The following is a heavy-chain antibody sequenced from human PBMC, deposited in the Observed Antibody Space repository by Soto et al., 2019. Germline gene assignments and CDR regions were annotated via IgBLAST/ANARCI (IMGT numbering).Heavy chain of an antibody. CDR1: ESTFSRYS. V-gene: IGHV1-3*01. CDR2: IHAASGVT. CDR3: ARYCSGGSCHWSGDAYDI. D-gene: IGHD2-15*01. J-gene: IGHJ3*02. Sequence: ASVKVSCKTSESTFSRYSIHWVRQVPGQRPEWMGWIHAASGVTQYSQKFQGRVSMTRDTSASTAYMELTSLRSDDTAVYYCARYCSGGSCHWSGDAYDIWGQGTMVTVSS.